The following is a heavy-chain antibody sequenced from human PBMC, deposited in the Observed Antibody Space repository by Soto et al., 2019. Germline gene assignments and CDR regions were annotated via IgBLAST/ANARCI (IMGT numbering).Heavy chain of an antibody. D-gene: IGHD2-15*01. V-gene: IGHV3-15*01. CDR3: TRVLVYFSGGNCFAFYF. CDR2: IKSKADGGTT. CDR1: GFPFSKAW. Sequence: EVQLVESGGGLVKPGGSLRLSCAASGFPFSKAWMSWVRQVPGKGLEWVGRIKSKADGGTTDYAAPVKGRFTISSDDSSNALYLQMISLKTEYTAVYYCTRVLVYFSGGNCFAFYFWGQGAVVTVSS. J-gene: IGHJ4*02.